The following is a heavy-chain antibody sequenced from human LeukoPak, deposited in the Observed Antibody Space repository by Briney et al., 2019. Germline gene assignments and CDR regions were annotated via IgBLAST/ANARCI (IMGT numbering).Heavy chain of an antibody. V-gene: IGHV3-23*01. CDR1: GFTFSSYA. Sequence: GGSLRLSCAASGFTFSSYAMSWVRQAPGKGLEWVSAISGSGDSTYYADSVKGRFTISRDNSKNTLYLQMNSLRAEDTAVYYCAKCLAATNYYYYYGMDVWGQGTTVTVSS. J-gene: IGHJ6*02. D-gene: IGHD6-13*01. CDR2: ISGSGDST. CDR3: AKCLAATNYYYYYGMDV.